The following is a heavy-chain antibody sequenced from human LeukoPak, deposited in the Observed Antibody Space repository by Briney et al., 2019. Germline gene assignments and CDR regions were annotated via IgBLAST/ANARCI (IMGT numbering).Heavy chain of an antibody. J-gene: IGHJ4*02. CDR2: IKRDGSEK. D-gene: IGHD2-2*02. CDR3: ARVPRRYCSSTSCYTY. V-gene: IGHV3-7*01. Sequence: TGGSLRLSCAASGFTFSSYWMSWVRQAPGKGLEWVANIKRDGSEKYYVDSVKGRFTISRDNAKNSLYLQMNSLRAEDTAVYCCARVPRRYCSSTSCYTYWGQGTLVTVSS. CDR1: GFTFSSYW.